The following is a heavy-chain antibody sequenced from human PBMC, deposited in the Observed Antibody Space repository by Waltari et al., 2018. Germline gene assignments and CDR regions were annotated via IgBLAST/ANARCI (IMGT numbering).Heavy chain of an antibody. V-gene: IGHV3-66*03. CDR3: AKEEAVAGTIYFDY. J-gene: IGHJ4*02. D-gene: IGHD6-19*01. CDR2: IYSGGST. Sequence: EVQLVESGGGLIQPGGSLRLSCAASGFTVSSNYMSWVRQAPGKGLEWVSVIYSGGSTYYADSVKGRFTISRDNSKNTLYLQMNSLRAEDTAMYYCAKEEAVAGTIYFDYWGQGTLVTVSS. CDR1: GFTVSSNY.